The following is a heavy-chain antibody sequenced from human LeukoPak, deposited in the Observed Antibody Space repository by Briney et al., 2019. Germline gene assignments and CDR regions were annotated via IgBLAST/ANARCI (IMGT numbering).Heavy chain of an antibody. CDR3: ARGPSYFQH. Sequence: SQTLPLTCAISGDSVSSNSATWNWIRQSPSRGLEWLGRTYYRSKWYKYYAVSVKGRITINPDISKNQFSLQLNSVTPEDTAVYYCARGPSYFQHWGQGTLVTVSS. CDR2: TYYRSKWYK. V-gene: IGHV6-1*01. CDR1: GDSVSSNSAT. J-gene: IGHJ1*01.